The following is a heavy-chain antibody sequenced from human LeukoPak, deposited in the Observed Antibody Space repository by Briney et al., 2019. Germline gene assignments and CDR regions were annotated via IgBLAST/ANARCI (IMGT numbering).Heavy chain of an antibody. J-gene: IGHJ4*02. V-gene: IGHV4-61*01. CDR1: GGSVSSGSYY. D-gene: IGHD2-2*01. CDR2: IYYSGGT. Sequence: SETLSLTCTVSGGSVSSGSYYWSWIRQPPGKGLEWIGYIYYSGGTNYNPSLKSRVTISVDTSKNQFSLKLSSVTAADTAVYYCARVVPAAIFDYWGQGTLVTVSS. CDR3: ARVVPAAIFDY.